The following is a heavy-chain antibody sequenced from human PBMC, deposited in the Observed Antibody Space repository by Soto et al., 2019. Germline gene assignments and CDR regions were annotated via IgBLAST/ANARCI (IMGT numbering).Heavy chain of an antibody. V-gene: IGHV1-8*02. Sequence: QVQLVQSGAEVKKPGASVKVSCKASGYTFTTCDIHWVRQAPGRGLEWMGWMNPSIGKTGNAQRFQGRVTMTRDTSISTAYMEVSSLRSEDTGVYYCVRRKERSGPHYFDAWGQGTLVTVSS. CDR1: GYTFTTCD. J-gene: IGHJ4*02. CDR3: VRRKERSGPHYFDA. D-gene: IGHD6-25*01. CDR2: MNPSIGKT.